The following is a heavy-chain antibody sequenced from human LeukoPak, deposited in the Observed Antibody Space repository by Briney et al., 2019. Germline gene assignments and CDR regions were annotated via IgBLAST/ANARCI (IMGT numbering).Heavy chain of an antibody. V-gene: IGHV1-2*02. CDR3: ARAGRIRFLEWSITQTIDY. J-gene: IGHJ4*02. Sequence: ASVKVSCKASGYTFTGYYMHWVRQAPGQGLEWMGWINPNSGGTNYAQKFQGRVTMTRDTSTSTAYMELSRLRSDDTAVYYCARAGRIRFLEWSITQTIDYWGQGTLVTVSS. CDR1: GYTFTGYY. CDR2: INPNSGGT. D-gene: IGHD3-3*01.